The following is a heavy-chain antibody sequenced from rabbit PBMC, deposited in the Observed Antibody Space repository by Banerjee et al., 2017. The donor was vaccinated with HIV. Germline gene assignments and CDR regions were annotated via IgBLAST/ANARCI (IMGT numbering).Heavy chain of an antibody. Sequence: QSLEESGGDLVKPGASLTLTCTASGFDFSTNTMCWVRQAPGKGLEWIGCIYTGSGNTYYASWAKGRFTISKTSSTTVTLQMTSLTAADTATYFCAKDLAGVIGWNFGLWGQGTLVTVS. V-gene: IGHV1S40*01. D-gene: IGHD4-1*01. CDR2: IYTGSGNT. CDR1: GFDFSTNT. CDR3: AKDLAGVIGWNFGL. J-gene: IGHJ3*01.